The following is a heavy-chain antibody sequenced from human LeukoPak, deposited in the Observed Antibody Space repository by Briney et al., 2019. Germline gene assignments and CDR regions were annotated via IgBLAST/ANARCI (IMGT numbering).Heavy chain of an antibody. Sequence: PGGSLRLSCAASGFTFSSYGMHWVRQAPGKGLEWVAVIWYDGSNKYYADSVKGRFTISRDNSKNTLYLQMNSLRAEDTAVYYCARGLAYCGGDCYSDAFDIWGQGTMVTVSS. CDR2: IWYDGSNK. CDR3: ARGLAYCGGDCYSDAFDI. J-gene: IGHJ3*02. D-gene: IGHD2-21*02. V-gene: IGHV3-33*01. CDR1: GFTFSSYG.